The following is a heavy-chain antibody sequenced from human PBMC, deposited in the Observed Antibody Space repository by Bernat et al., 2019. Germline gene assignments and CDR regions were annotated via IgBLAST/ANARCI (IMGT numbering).Heavy chain of an antibody. CDR3: ARHRDGYGFARTIDY. CDR1: GGSITSSGLH. CDR2: IFYTGST. D-gene: IGHD3/OR15-3a*01. J-gene: IGHJ4*02. Sequence: QLQLQESGPGLVKPSETLSLTCTVSGGSITSSGLHWGWIRQPPGQGLEYIGSIFYTGSTYYNPSLKSRVTISADTSKNQFSLTLSSVAAADTAVYYCARHRDGYGFARTIDYWGQGTLVTVSS. V-gene: IGHV4-39*01.